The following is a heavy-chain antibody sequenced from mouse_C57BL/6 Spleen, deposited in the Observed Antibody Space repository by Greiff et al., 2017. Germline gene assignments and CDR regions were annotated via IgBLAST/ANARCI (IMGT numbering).Heavy chain of an antibody. J-gene: IGHJ1*03. D-gene: IGHD1-1*01. V-gene: IGHV2-2*01. CDR1: GFSLTSYG. Sequence: ESGPGLVQPSQSLSITCTVSGFSLTSYGVHWVRQSPGKGLEWLGVIWGGGSTDYNAAFISRLSISKDNSKSQVFFKMNSLQADDTAIYYCARRGVVAWYFDVWGTGTTVTVSS. CDR2: IWGGGST. CDR3: ARRGVVAWYFDV.